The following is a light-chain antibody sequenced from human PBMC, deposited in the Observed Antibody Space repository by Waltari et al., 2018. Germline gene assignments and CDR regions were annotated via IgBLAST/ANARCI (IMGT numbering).Light chain of an antibody. CDR3: QQRRA. V-gene: IGKV3-11*01. CDR1: PNVGRY. J-gene: IGKJ2*01. CDR2: DAS. Sequence: TLSCRARPNVGRYLAWYQQKAGRAPRLLIYDASSRATGIPVRFSGSGSGTDFTLTITTLESEDFAVYYCQQRRAFGQGTKLEI.